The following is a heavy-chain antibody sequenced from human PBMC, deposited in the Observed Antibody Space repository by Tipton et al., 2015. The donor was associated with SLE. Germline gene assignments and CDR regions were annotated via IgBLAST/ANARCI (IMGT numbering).Heavy chain of an antibody. CDR3: ARGKPDSGEDY. CDR2: INHSGST. CDR1: GQSISSGHH. D-gene: IGHD4-17*01. J-gene: IGHJ4*02. V-gene: IGHV4-34*01. Sequence: TLSLTCAVSGQSISSGHHWGWIRQPPGKGLEWIGEINHSGSTNYNPSLKSRVTISVDTSKNQFSLKLSSVTAADTAVYYCARGKPDSGEDYWGQGTLVTVSS.